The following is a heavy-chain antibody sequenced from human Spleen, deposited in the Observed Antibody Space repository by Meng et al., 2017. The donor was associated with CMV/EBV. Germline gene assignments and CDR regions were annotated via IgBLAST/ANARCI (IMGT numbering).Heavy chain of an antibody. CDR2: IYSGGSST. J-gene: IGHJ3*02. Sequence: GESLKISCAASGFTFSSYAMSWVRQAPGKGLEWVSVIYSGGSSTYYADSVKGRFTISRDNSKNTLYLQMNSLRAEDTAVYYCAKAAEYYNGSGSIGLDAFDIWGQGTMVTISS. D-gene: IGHD3-10*01. CDR3: AKAAEYYNGSGSIGLDAFDI. V-gene: IGHV3-23*03. CDR1: GFTFSSYA.